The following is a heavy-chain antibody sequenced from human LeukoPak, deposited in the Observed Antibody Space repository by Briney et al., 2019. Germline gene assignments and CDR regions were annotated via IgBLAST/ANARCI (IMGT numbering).Heavy chain of an antibody. V-gene: IGHV3-7*01. CDR1: GFTLNYYW. Sequence: PGGSLRLSCEASGFTLNYYWMSWVRQAPGKGLEWVANINQDGSEKYFVDSVKGRFTMSRDNAQNSVFLQMDSLRVDDTAVYYCARWVSQYYFDYWGQGAHVTVSS. D-gene: IGHD2-21*01. CDR2: INQDGSEK. CDR3: ARWVSQYYFDY. J-gene: IGHJ4*02.